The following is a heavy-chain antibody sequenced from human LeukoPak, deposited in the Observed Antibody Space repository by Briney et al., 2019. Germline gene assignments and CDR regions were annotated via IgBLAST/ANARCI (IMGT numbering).Heavy chain of an antibody. Sequence: PSGTLSLTRAVSGGSISSNNWWSWVRQPPGKGLEWIGEVYHSGGTNYNPSLMSRVTISVDKSKNHFSLRLDSVTAADTAVYFCARGSLRGYSYYGMDVWGQGTTVTVSS. CDR1: GGSISSNNW. CDR3: ARGSLRGYSYYGMDV. V-gene: IGHV4-4*02. J-gene: IGHJ6*02. CDR2: VYHSGGT. D-gene: IGHD5-18*01.